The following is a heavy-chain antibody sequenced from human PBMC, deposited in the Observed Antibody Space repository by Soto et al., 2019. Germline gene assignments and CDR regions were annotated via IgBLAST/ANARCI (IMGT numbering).Heavy chain of an antibody. Sequence: EVQLVESGGGLVQPGGSLRLSCAASGFTFSSYWMHWVRQAPGKGLVWVSRINSDGSSTNYADSVKGRFTISRDNAKNTLYLQMNSLRAKDTAVYYCARGGSTSPNGMDVWGQGTTVTVSS. CDR1: GFTFSSYW. J-gene: IGHJ6*02. CDR2: INSDGSST. V-gene: IGHV3-74*01. D-gene: IGHD2-2*01. CDR3: ARGGSTSPNGMDV.